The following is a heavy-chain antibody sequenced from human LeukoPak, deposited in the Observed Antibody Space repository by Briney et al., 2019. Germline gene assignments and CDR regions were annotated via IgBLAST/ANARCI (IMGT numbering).Heavy chain of an antibody. CDR3: AKGNSGDYYYTYYMDV. V-gene: IGHV1-2*02. J-gene: IGHJ6*03. Sequence: GASVKVSCKPSGYTFTGYYLHWVRQAPGQGLEWLGCINPNSGVTNDAQKFQGRVTMTRDTSISTAYMELGSLRSDDTAVYYCAKGNSGDYYYTYYMDVWGKGTTVTISS. CDR2: INPNSGVT. CDR1: GYTFTGYY. D-gene: IGHD2-15*01.